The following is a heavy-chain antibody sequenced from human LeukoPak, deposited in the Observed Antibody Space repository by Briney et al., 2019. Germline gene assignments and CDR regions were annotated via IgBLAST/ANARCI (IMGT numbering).Heavy chain of an antibody. V-gene: IGHV3-23*01. Sequence: GGSLRLSCAASGFTFSSYAMSWVRQAPGKGLEWVSAISGSGGSTYYADSVKGRFTISRDNSKNTLYLQMNSLRAEDTAVYYCAKDTRDYGDYPVVFDYWGQGTLVTVSS. CDR2: ISGSGGST. CDR3: AKDTRDYGDYPVVFDY. J-gene: IGHJ4*02. D-gene: IGHD4-17*01. CDR1: GFTFSSYA.